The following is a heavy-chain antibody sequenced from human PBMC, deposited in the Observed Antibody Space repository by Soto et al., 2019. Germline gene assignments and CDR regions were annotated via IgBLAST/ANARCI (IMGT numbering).Heavy chain of an antibody. CDR3: ARDLPAAEDY. J-gene: IGHJ4*02. Sequence: EVQLVASGGGIVQPGGSLRLSCAASGFTFSRDWMHWVRQAPGKGLVWVSHINSDGSTTNYADSVKGRFTISRDNANNTLYLQVNSLRAEDTAVYYCARDLPAAEDYWGQGTLVTVSS. CDR2: INSDGSTT. D-gene: IGHD6-25*01. CDR1: GFTFSRDW. V-gene: IGHV3-74*01.